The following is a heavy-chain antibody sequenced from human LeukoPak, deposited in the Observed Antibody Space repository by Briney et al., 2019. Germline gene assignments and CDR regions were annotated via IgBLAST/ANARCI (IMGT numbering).Heavy chain of an antibody. CDR3: VRGSADTPMAPIFY. CDR2: ISGHSGNT. Sequence: GASVKVSRKASGYTFASYGITWVRQAPGQGLEWMGWISGHSGNTNYVQNLQGRVTMTTDTSTSTAYMELRSLRSDDTAVYYCVRGSADTPMAPIFYWGQGTLVTVSS. J-gene: IGHJ4*02. V-gene: IGHV1-18*01. CDR1: GYTFASYG. D-gene: IGHD5-18*01.